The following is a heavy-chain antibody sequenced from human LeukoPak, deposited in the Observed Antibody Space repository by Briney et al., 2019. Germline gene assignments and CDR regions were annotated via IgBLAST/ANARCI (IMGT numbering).Heavy chain of an antibody. CDR2: IYVSGSS. CDR3: ARDDVDTPPFDY. V-gene: IGHV4-4*07. Sequence: SETLSLTCTVSGASISSYYWSWIRQPAGKGLEWIGRIYVSGSSVYNPSLKSRLTISVDTSKNQLSLRMKSVTAADTAVYYCARDDVDTPPFDYLGQGTLVTVSS. CDR1: GASISSYY. J-gene: IGHJ4*02. D-gene: IGHD5-18*01.